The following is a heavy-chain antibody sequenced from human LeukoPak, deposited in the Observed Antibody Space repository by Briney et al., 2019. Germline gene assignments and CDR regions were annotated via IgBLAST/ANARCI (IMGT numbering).Heavy chain of an antibody. CDR3: ARDSSSWGDYYYGMDV. Sequence: PSETLSLTCTVSGGSISSYYWSWIRQPAGKGLEWTGRVFSSGSTNYNPSLKSRVTMSVDTSKNQFSLKLSSVTAADTAVYCCARDSSSWGDYYYGMDVWGQGTTVTVSS. CDR1: GGSISSYY. D-gene: IGHD6-13*01. V-gene: IGHV4-4*07. J-gene: IGHJ6*02. CDR2: VFSSGST.